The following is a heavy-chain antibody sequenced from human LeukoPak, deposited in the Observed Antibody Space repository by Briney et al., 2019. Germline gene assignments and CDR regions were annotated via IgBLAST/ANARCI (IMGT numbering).Heavy chain of an antibody. CDR1: GNTFTSYG. D-gene: IGHD1-26*01. V-gene: IGHV1-18*01. CDR2: ISAYNGNT. Sequence: VSSEKVSCKASGNTFTSYGISWVRQAPGQGLEWMGWISAYNGNTNYAQKLQGRVTMTTDTSASTAYMELRILRSDDTAVYYCARGSHSGSYTDADYWGQGTLVTVSS. CDR3: ARGSHSGSYTDADY. J-gene: IGHJ4*02.